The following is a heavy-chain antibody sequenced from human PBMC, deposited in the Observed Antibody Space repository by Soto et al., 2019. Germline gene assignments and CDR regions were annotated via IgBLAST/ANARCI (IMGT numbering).Heavy chain of an antibody. CDR2: XYPGDXDT. CDR3: ARSGYGDTFDI. Sequence: XSLKISCKGSGYSFNSCWIGWVRQMPGKGLEWMGTXYPGDXDTRYSKSFQXXVTISDDXXISNDYLQWSSLKASDTAMYYCARSGYGDTFDIWGQGTMVTVSS. J-gene: IGHJ3*02. CDR1: GYSFNSCW. V-gene: IGHV5-51*01. D-gene: IGHD4-17*01.